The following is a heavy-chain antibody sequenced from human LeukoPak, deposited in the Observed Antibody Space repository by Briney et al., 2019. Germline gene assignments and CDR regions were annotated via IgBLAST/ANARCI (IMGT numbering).Heavy chain of an antibody. D-gene: IGHD3-9*01. CDR3: ARACRRGALRYFDWSFDY. CDR1: DGSFSGYY. Sequence: PSETLSLTCAVYDGSFSGYYWSWIRQPPGKGLEWIGEINHSGSTNYNPSLKSRVTISVDTSKNQFSLKLSSVTAADTAVYYCARACRRGALRYFDWSFDYWGQGTLVTVSS. CDR2: INHSGST. J-gene: IGHJ4*02. V-gene: IGHV4-34*01.